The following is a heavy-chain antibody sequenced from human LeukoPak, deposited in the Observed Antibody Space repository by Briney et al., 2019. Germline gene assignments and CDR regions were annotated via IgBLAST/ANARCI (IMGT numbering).Heavy chain of an antibody. CDR3: GRPRWPMALDAFDI. CDR1: GGPFSRYA. Sequence: ASVKVSCKASGGPFSRYAISWVPQAPGQGLEWMEAIIPIFGTANYAQKFQGRVTITTDESTSTAYMELSSLRSDDTAVYYCGRPRWPMALDAFDISREGTMVTVST. V-gene: IGHV1-69*05. CDR2: IIPIFGTA. J-gene: IGHJ3*02. D-gene: IGHD3-10*01.